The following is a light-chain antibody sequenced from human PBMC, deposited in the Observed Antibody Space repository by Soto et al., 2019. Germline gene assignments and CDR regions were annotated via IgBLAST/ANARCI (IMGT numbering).Light chain of an antibody. CDR1: SSDIGGFNY. CDR3: SSYTTSPTVF. Sequence: QSALTQPASVSGSPGQSITISCTGTSSDIGGFNYVSWYQQHPGKAPELMIYEVTNRPSGVSNRFSGSKSGNTASLTISGLQAEDEANYCCSSYTTSPTVFFGGGTKVTVL. J-gene: IGLJ2*01. V-gene: IGLV2-14*01. CDR2: EVT.